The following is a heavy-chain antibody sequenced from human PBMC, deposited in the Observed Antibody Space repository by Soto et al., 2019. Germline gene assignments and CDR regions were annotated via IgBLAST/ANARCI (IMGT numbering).Heavy chain of an antibody. CDR3: AKDSSGRWAPSIDY. CDR2: IKSKTDGETM. J-gene: IGHJ4*02. Sequence: EVQVVESGGGLVKPGGSLRLSCAASGFTFSKAWMNWVRQAPGKGLEWVGRIKSKTDGETMYYAAPVRGRFTISRDDTKNTLSPQMNTLDTADPAVYYCAKDSSGRWAPSIDYWGQGTRVTVSS. CDR1: GFTFSKAW. D-gene: IGHD1-26*01. V-gene: IGHV3-15*01.